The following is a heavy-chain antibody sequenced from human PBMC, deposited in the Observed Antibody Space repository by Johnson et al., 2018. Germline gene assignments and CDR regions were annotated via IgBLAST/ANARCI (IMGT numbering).Heavy chain of an antibody. CDR2: ISTGSHYI. CDR3: ARDGGDGYNYAFDI. D-gene: IGHD5-24*01. V-gene: IGHV3-21*01. Sequence: EVQLLESGGGLVKPGGSLRLSCAASGFIFRTYDMSWVRQAPGKGLEWVSSISTGSHYIYYADSVKGRFTTSRDNAKDSMFLHMNTLSAEDTAVYYCARDGGDGYNYAFDIWGQGTMVTVSS. CDR1: GFIFRTYD. J-gene: IGHJ3*02.